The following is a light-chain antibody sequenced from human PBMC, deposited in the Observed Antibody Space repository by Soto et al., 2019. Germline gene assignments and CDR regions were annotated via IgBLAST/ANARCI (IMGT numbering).Light chain of an antibody. J-gene: IGLJ1*01. Sequence: QSVLTQPASVSGSPGQSIAISCTGSSSDVGGYNYVSWYQQHPGKAPQLIIYEVTNRPSGVSNRFSGSKSGNTASLTISGLQAEDEADYYCSSYTSSSTRVFGTGTKVT. V-gene: IGLV2-14*01. CDR1: SSDVGGYNY. CDR3: SSYTSSSTRV. CDR2: EVT.